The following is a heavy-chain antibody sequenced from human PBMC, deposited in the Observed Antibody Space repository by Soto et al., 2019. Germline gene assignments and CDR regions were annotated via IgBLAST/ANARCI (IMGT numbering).Heavy chain of an antibody. D-gene: IGHD2-21*02. CDR2: MYNTGST. Sequence: SETLSLTCTVSGGSISGYYWSWIRQPPGKGLEWIGYMYNTGSTVYNPSFKSRVTISVDTPKNQFSLKLNSVTAADTAVYYCARDLWGYCGTDCYPLDVWGQGTTVTV. J-gene: IGHJ6*02. CDR1: GGSISGYY. V-gene: IGHV4-59*01. CDR3: ARDLWGYCGTDCYPLDV.